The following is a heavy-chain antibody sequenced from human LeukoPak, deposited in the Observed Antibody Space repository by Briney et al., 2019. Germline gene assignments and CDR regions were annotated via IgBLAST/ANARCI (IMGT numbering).Heavy chain of an antibody. Sequence: ASVKVSCKASGYTFTSYGISWVRQAPGQGLEWMGWMNPNTGNTGYAQKVQGRVTMTRNTSISTAYMELSSLRSEDTAVYYCARLNDDSSGYRPLEDWGQGTLVTVSS. J-gene: IGHJ4*02. CDR3: ARLNDDSSGYRPLED. V-gene: IGHV1-8*02. CDR1: GYTFTSYG. D-gene: IGHD3-22*01. CDR2: MNPNTGNT.